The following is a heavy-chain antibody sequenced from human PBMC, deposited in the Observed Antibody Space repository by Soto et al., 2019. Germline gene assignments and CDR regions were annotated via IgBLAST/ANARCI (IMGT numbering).Heavy chain of an antibody. J-gene: IGHJ6*02. V-gene: IGHV1-69*06. CDR2: IIPIFGTA. Sequence: GASVKVSCKAPGGTFSSYALSWVRQANGQGLEWMGGIIPIFGTANYAQKFQGRVTITADKSTSTAYMELSSLRSEDTAVYYCAQVTPPHYYYYYGMDVWGQGTTVTVSS. CDR3: AQVTPPHYYYYYGMDV. D-gene: IGHD4-4*01. CDR1: GGTFSSYA.